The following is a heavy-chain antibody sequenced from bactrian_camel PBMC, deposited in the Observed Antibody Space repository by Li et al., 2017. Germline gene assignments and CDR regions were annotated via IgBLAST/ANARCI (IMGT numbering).Heavy chain of an antibody. CDR3: AATLVRGCIATMSDLSVDVGY. CDR2: IDSDGKT. Sequence: VQLVESGGGSPQAGGSLRLSCVTSGYITSSYCMGWFRQSEGKEREAVATIDSDGKTSYADFLKGRFFISKVKDNGKDTLYLQMNSLTPEDTAMYYCAATLVRGCIATMSDLSVDVGYWGQGTQVTVS. J-gene: IGHJ6*01. D-gene: IGHD4*01. CDR1: GYITSSYC. V-gene: IGHV3S53*01.